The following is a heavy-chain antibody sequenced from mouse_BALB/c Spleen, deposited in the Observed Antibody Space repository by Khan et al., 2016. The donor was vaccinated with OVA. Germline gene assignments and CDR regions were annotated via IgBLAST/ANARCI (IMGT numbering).Heavy chain of an antibody. CDR3: ARGGVVVPYWYFDV. CDR2: ISYDGSN. J-gene: IGHJ1*01. CDR1: GYSITSGYC. V-gene: IGHV3-6*02. D-gene: IGHD1-1*01. Sequence: EVQLQESGPGLVKPSQSLSLTCSVTGYSITSGYCWNWIRQFPGNKLEWMGYISYDGSNHYNPSLKNRISITRDTSKNQFFLKLNSVTTEDTATYYCARGGVVVPYWYFDVWGAGTTVTVSS.